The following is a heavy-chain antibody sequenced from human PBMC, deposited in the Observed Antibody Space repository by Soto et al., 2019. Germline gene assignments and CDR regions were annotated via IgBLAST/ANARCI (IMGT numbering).Heavy chain of an antibody. J-gene: IGHJ5*02. CDR1: GFTFRNYA. D-gene: IGHD5-18*01. CDR2: ISYDGSNK. CDR3: AKRGYGRYNWFDP. V-gene: IGHV3-30*18. Sequence: GGSLRLSCAVSGFTFRNYAITWVRQAPGKGLEWVAVISYDGSNKYYADSVKGRFTISRDNSKNTLYLQMNSLRAEDTAVYYCAKRGYGRYNWFDPWGQGTLVTVSS.